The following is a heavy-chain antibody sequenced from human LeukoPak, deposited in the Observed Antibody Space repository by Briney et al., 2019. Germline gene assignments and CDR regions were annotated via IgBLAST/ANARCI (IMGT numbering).Heavy chain of an antibody. CDR1: GFTFSGSA. V-gene: IGHV3-73*01. D-gene: IGHD6-13*01. Sequence: GGSLRLSCAASGFTFSGSAMHWVRQASGKGLEWVGRIRSKANSYATAYAAPVKGRFTISRDDSKDTAYLQMNSLKTEDTAVYYCTRLLAGSSPDDAFDIWGQGTKVTVSS. CDR2: IRSKANSYAT. J-gene: IGHJ3*02. CDR3: TRLLAGSSPDDAFDI.